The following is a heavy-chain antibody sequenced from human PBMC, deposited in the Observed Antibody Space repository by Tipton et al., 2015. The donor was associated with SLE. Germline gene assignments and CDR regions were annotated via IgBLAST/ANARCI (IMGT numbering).Heavy chain of an antibody. CDR2: INTSGTT. V-gene: IGHV4-61*02. CDR3: AREGYSSGYYGDFDF. CDR1: GGSVSSGFFY. Sequence: TLSLTCTVSGGSVSSGFFYWSWIRQPAGKGLEWIGRINTSGTTNYNPSLKSRVTISLDTSKNQFSLRLSSVTAADTAVYYCAREGYSSGYYGDFDFWGQGTLVTVSS. J-gene: IGHJ4*02. D-gene: IGHD6-19*01.